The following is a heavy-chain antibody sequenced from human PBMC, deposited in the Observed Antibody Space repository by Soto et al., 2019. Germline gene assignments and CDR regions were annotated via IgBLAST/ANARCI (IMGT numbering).Heavy chain of an antibody. V-gene: IGHV4-61*08. Sequence: SETLSLTCAVSGGSISSGGYYWSWIRQPPGKGLEWIGYIYYSGSTNYNPSLKSRVTISVDTSKNQFSLKLSSVTAADTAVYYCARAVGGYCSGGSCYSGGNWFDPWGQGTLVTVSS. CDR3: ARAVGGYCSGGSCYSGGNWFDP. CDR1: GGSISSGGYY. D-gene: IGHD2-15*01. J-gene: IGHJ5*02. CDR2: IYYSGST.